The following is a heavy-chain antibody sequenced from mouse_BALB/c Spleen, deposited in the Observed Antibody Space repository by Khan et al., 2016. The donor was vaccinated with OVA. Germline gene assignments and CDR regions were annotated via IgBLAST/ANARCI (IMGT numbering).Heavy chain of an antibody. CDR1: GFSFSHYV. V-gene: IGHV5-9-3*01. CDR3: ARHGDYGRGLFDY. Sequence: EVELVESGGGLVKPGGSLKLSCAASGFSFSHYVMSWVRQTPEKRLEWVATISSGGRYTFYPDSVKGRFTISRDNAKNTLYVQMSSLRSEDTAMYYCARHGDYGRGLFDYWGQGTTLTVSS. CDR2: ISSGGRYT. D-gene: IGHD1-1*01. J-gene: IGHJ2*01.